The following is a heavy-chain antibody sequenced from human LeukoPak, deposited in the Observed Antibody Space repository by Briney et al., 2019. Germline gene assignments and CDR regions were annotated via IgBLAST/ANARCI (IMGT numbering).Heavy chain of an antibody. V-gene: IGHV1-69*06. CDR1: GGTFSSYA. J-gene: IGHJ4*02. Sequence: SVKVSCKASGGTFSSYAISWVRQAPGQGLEWMGGIIPIFGTANYAQKFQGRVTITADKSTSTAYMELSSLRSEDTAVYYCAGDGPGYSGYPPAGWGQGTLVTVSS. D-gene: IGHD5-12*01. CDR3: AGDGPGYSGYPPAG. CDR2: IIPIFGTA.